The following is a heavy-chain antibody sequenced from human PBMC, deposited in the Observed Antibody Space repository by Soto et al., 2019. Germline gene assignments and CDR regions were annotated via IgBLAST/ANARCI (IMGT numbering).Heavy chain of an antibody. Sequence: SETLPLTCAVSSGSISSSNWWSWVRQPPGKGLEWIGEIYHSGSTNYNPSLKSRVTISVDKSKNQFSLKLSSVTAADTAVYCCAGATMVREETDAYYYYYMDVWGKGTTVTVSS. J-gene: IGHJ6*03. V-gene: IGHV4-4*01. D-gene: IGHD3-10*01. CDR2: IYHSGST. CDR1: SGSISSSNW. CDR3: AGATMVREETDAYYYYYMDV.